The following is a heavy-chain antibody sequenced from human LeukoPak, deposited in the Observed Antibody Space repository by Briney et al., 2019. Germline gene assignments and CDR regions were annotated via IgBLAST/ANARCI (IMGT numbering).Heavy chain of an antibody. CDR2: IYYSGST. CDR1: GGSISSGSYY. D-gene: IGHD6-13*01. V-gene: IGHV4-39*01. CDR3: ARLPRGSWYIY. J-gene: IGHJ4*02. Sequence: PSQTLSLTCTVSGGSISSGSYYWSWIRQPPGKGLEWIGSIYYSGSTYYNPSLKSRVTISVDTSKNQFSLKLSSVTAADTAVYYCARLPRGSWYIYWGQGTLVTVSS.